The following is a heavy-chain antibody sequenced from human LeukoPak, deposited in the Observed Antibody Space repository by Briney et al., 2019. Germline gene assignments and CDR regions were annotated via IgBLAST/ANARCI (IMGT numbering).Heavy chain of an antibody. Sequence: PSETLSLTCTVSGGSISSYYWSWIPQPRGKGLEWIGYIYYSGSTNYNPSLKSRVTISVDTSKNQFSLKLSSVTAADTAVYYCARGIRGKWISRGAFDIWGQGTMVTVSS. CDR3: ARGIRGKWISRGAFDI. CDR1: GGSISSYY. CDR2: IYYSGST. J-gene: IGHJ3*02. V-gene: IGHV4-59*01. D-gene: IGHD2-2*03.